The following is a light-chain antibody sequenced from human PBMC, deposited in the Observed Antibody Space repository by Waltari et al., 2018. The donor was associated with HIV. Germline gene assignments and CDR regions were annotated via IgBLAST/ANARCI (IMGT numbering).Light chain of an antibody. J-gene: IGKJ1*01. CDR1: QSIRNNY. V-gene: IGKV3-20*01. CDR3: QQYGDSPT. Sequence: DIVLTQSPDTQSLSPWECATLCRRASQSIRNNYLAWYQQRPDQTPRLLIYGVSTRATDTPDRFSGSGSGRDFTLTISRLEPEDYAVYYCQQYGDSPTFGQGTKVEIK. CDR2: GVS.